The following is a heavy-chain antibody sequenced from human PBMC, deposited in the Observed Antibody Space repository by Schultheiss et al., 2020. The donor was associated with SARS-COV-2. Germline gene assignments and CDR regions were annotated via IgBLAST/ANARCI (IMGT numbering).Heavy chain of an antibody. V-gene: IGHV1-69*04. J-gene: IGHJ1*01. CDR3: AKAPADYGGNWYFQH. CDR1: GGTFSSYA. Sequence: SVKVSCKASGGTFSSYAISWVRQAPGQGLEWMGRIIPILGIANYAQKFQGRVTITADKSTSTAYMELRSLRSDDTAVYYCAKAPADYGGNWYFQHWGQGTLVTVSS. CDR2: IIPILGIA. D-gene: IGHD4-23*01.